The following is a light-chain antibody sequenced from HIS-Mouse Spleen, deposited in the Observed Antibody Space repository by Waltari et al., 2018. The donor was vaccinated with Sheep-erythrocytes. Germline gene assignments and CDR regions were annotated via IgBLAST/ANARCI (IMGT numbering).Light chain of an antibody. V-gene: IGKV1-39*01. CDR2: AAS. CDR3: QQSYSTPPT. J-gene: IGKJ4*01. Sequence: DIQMTQSPSSLSASVGDRVTITCRASQSISSYLNWYQQKPGKAPKILIYAASSLQSGVPSRFSGSGSGTDFTLTISSLQPEDFAIYYCQQSYSTPPTFGGGTKVEIK. CDR1: QSISSY.